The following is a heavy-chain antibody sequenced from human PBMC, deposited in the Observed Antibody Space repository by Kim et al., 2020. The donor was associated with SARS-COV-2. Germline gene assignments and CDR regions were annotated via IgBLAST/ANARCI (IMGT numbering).Heavy chain of an antibody. CDR3: ATTGYYYYGMDV. J-gene: IGHJ6*02. Sequence: NHAQKFQDRVTITRDSSMSTAYMELSSLRSEDTAMYYCATTGYYYYGMDVWGQGTTVTVSS. V-gene: IGHV1-45*02.